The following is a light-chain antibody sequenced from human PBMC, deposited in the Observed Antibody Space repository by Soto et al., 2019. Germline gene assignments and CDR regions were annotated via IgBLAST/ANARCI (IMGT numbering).Light chain of an antibody. CDR2: DAS. Sequence: AIQLTQSPVSLSASVGDTVTITCRANQGINSALAWDQQKPGKVPEVLIHDASTLKSGVPSRFSGSGSGTDFTLVITSLQPEDFATYYCQQFHSYPLTFGGGTKVQI. J-gene: IGKJ4*01. CDR3: QQFHSYPLT. CDR1: QGINSA. V-gene: IGKV1-13*02.